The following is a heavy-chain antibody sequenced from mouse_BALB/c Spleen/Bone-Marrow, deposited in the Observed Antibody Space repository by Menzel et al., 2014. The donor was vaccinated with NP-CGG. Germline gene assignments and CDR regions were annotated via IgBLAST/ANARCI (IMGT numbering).Heavy chain of an antibody. CDR3: TRGGWLAMDY. V-gene: IGHV1S81*02. J-gene: IGHJ4*01. CDR1: GYTFTSYY. CDR2: INPSNGGT. D-gene: IGHD2-3*01. Sequence: QVQLQQSGAELVKPGASVKLSCKASGYTFTSYYMYWVKQRPGQGLEWIGEINPSNGGTNFNEKFKSKATLTVDKSSSTAYMQLSSPTSEGSAVYYCTRGGWLAMDYWGQGTSVTVSS.